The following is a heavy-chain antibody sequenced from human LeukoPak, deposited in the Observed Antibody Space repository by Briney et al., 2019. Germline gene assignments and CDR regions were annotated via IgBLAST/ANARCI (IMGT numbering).Heavy chain of an antibody. D-gene: IGHD3-10*01. V-gene: IGHV1-69*02. J-gene: IGHJ4*02. CDR3: CISGRSDFDY. CDR2: IIPILNIP. Sequence: SVKVSSKASGGTFSSYPISGGRQAPGQGLEWMGRIIPILNIPNYAQNFQGTVTITADKSTSTAYMELSSLRSEDTAVYYCCISGRSDFDYWGQGTLVTVSS. CDR1: GGTFSSYP.